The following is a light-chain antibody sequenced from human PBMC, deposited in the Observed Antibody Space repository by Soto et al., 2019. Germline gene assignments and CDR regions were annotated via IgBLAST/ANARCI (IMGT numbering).Light chain of an antibody. V-gene: IGKV1-39*01. J-gene: IGKJ1*01. CDR1: QSIRNY. CDR3: QQTDSTPQT. Sequence: DIQMTQSPSSLSASVGDRVTISCRASQSIRNYVSWYQQKPGTAPKLLIRAASTLQSGVPSRVSGSGSGTDFTLTSSSLQIEDFATYFCQQTDSTPQTFGQGTNVEI. CDR2: AAS.